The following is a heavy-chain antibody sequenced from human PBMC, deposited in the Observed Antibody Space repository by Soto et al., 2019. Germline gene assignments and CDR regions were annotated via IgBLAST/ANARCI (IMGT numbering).Heavy chain of an antibody. CDR3: ARDLRGPYGP. CDR2: VSGSSSYI. CDR1: GFNFRNFN. D-gene: IGHD4-17*01. V-gene: IGHV3-21*06. Sequence: ASLRLSSEGSGFNFRNFNMIWVRQAPGKGLEWVSSVSGSSSYIYYADSVKGRFTVSRDNANNLVFLQMNGLRPEDTAMYYCARDLRGPYGPWGQGTLGTVSS. J-gene: IGHJ4*03.